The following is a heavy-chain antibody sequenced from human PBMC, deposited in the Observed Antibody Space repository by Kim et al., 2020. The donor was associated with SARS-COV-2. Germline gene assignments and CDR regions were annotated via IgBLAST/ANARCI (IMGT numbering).Heavy chain of an antibody. V-gene: IGHV3-15*01. J-gene: IGHJ6*02. D-gene: IGHD3-22*01. CDR3: TTDSPPRDYYDSSGQYYYYYYGMDV. CDR2: IKSKTDGGTT. Sequence: GGSLRLSCAASGFTFSNAWMSWVRQAPGKGLEWVGRIKSKTDGGTTDYAAPVKGRFTISRDDSKNTLYLQMNSLKTEDIAVYYCTTDSPPRDYYDSSGQYYYYYYGMDVWGQGTTVTVSS. CDR1: GFTFSNAW.